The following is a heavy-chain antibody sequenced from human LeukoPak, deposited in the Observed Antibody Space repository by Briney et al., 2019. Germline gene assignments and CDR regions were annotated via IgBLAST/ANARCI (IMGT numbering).Heavy chain of an antibody. CDR3: ASPRSGILTGYYPYYFDY. V-gene: IGHV3-21*01. D-gene: IGHD3-9*01. CDR1: GFTFSSYS. J-gene: IGHJ4*02. Sequence: GGSLRLSCAASGFTFSSYSMNWVRQAPGKGLEWVSSISSSSSYIYYADSVKGRFTISRDNAKNSLYLQMNSLRAEDTAVYYCASPRSGILTGYYPYYFDYWGQGTLVTVSS. CDR2: ISSSSSYI.